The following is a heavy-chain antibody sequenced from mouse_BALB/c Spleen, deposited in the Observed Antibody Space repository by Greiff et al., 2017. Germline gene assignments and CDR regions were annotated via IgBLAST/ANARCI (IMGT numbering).Heavy chain of an antibody. CDR2: IYPGSGST. J-gene: IGHJ2*01. CDR1: GYTFTDYV. D-gene: IGHD1-2*01. Sequence: QVQLQQSGPELVKPGASVKMSCKASGYTFTDYVISWVKQRTGQGLEWIGEIYPGSGSTYYNEKFKGKATLTADKSSNTAYMKLSSLTSEDASVYFSERGGTTATYDWGQGTTLTVSS. V-gene: IGHV1-77*01. CDR3: ERGGTTATYD.